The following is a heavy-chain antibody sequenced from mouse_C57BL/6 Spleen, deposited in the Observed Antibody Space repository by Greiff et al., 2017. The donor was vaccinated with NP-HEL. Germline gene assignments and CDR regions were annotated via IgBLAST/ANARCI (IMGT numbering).Heavy chain of an antibody. Sequence: QVQLKQPGAELVKPGASVKLSCKASGYTFTSYWMHWVKQRPGRGLEWIGRIDPNSGGTKYNEKFKSKATLTVDKPSSTAYMQLSSLTSEDSAVYYCARSESYYYGSTHWGQGTTLTVSS. CDR3: ARSESYYYGSTH. CDR2: IDPNSGGT. D-gene: IGHD1-1*01. V-gene: IGHV1-72*01. CDR1: GYTFTSYW. J-gene: IGHJ2*01.